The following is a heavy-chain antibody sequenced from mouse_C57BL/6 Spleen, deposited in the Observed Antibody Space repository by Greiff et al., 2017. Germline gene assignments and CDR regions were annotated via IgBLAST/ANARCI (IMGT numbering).Heavy chain of an antibody. CDR1: GFSLTSYA. D-gene: IGHD2-4*01. CDR2: IWTGGGT. J-gene: IGHJ4*01. V-gene: IGHV2-9-1*01. Sequence: VHLVESGPGLVAPSQSLSITCTVSGFSLTSYAISWVRQPPGKGLEWLGVIWTGGGTNYNSALKSRLSISKDNSKSQVFLKMNSLQTDDTARYYCARDYDYDLYYAMDYWGQGTSVTVSS. CDR3: ARDYDYDLYYAMDY.